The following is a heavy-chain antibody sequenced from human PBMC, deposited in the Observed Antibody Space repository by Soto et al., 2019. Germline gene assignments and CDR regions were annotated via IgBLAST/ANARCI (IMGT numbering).Heavy chain of an antibody. J-gene: IGHJ5*02. CDR3: ARVYSSGWYEGWFDP. D-gene: IGHD6-19*01. V-gene: IGHV4-59*01. Sequence: SETLSLTCTVSGGSISSYYWSWIRQPPGKGLEWIGYIYYSGSTNYNPSLKSRVTISVDTSKNQFSLKLSPVTAADTAVYYCARVYSSGWYEGWFDPWGQGTLVTVSS. CDR2: IYYSGST. CDR1: GGSISSYY.